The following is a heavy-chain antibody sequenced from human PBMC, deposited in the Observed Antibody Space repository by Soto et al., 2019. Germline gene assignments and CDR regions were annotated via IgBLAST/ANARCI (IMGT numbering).Heavy chain of an antibody. V-gene: IGHV3-48*01. Sequence: GGSLRLSCAASGFTFSSYSMNWVRQAPGKGLEWVSYISSSSSTIYYADSVKGRFTISRDNAKNSLYLQMNSLRAEDTAVYYCARTPGYCSSTSCYAGILVLGWFDPWGQGTLVTVSS. D-gene: IGHD2-2*01. CDR1: GFTFSSYS. CDR3: ARTPGYCSSTSCYAGILVLGWFDP. CDR2: ISSSSSTI. J-gene: IGHJ5*02.